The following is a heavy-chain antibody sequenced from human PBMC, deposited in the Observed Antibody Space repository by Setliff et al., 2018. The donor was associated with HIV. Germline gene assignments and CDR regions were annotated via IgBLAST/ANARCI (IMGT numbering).Heavy chain of an antibody. D-gene: IGHD3-16*02. V-gene: IGHV4-39*01. CDR2: TDYTGNT. CDR1: GGSLSSSNNF. CDR3: ARHYRELLGDAFDI. Sequence: SETLSLTCTVFGGSLSSSNNFWGWIRQRPGKGLERIGTTDYTGNTDYNTSLKSRLTISVDTSKNQFSLKLNSVTAADTAFYYCARHYRELLGDAFDIWGQGTLVTVSS. J-gene: IGHJ3*02.